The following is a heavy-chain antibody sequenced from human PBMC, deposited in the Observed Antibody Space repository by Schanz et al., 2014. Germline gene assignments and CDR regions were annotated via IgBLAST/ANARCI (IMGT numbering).Heavy chain of an antibody. Sequence: QVQVVQSGAELKKPGASVTVSCKASGYTFSSHGIHWLRQATGQGLEWMGWMNPKTGNTDHAQKFQGRVSMTWDTSTSTAYLDLSRLRSEDTGVYYCARALKGKVAIFGVIAAQNYYYMDVWGKGTTGTVSS. D-gene: IGHD3-3*01. J-gene: IGHJ6*03. V-gene: IGHV1-8*01. CDR3: ARALKGKVAIFGVIAAQNYYYMDV. CDR1: GYTFSSHG. CDR2: MNPKTGNT.